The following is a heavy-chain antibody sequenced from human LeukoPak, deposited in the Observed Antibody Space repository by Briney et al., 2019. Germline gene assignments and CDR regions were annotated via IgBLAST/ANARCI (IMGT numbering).Heavy chain of an antibody. CDR1: GFTFSSYE. CDR3: AKPFGFLEWLYGGYFDS. J-gene: IGHJ4*02. CDR2: VSSDGINT. Sequence: GGSLRLSCAASGFTFSSYEMSWVRQAPGKGLEWVSAVSSDGINTYYTDSLKGRFTISRDNSKNTVFLQMHSLAAEDTAVYYCAKPFGFLEWLYGGYFDSWGQGTLVTVSS. D-gene: IGHD3-3*01. V-gene: IGHV3-23*01.